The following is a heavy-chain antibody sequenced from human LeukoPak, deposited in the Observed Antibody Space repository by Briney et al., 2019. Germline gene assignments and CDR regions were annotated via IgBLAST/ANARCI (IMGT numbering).Heavy chain of an antibody. CDR3: ARGMIVGGFYGMDV. CDR1: GFTFSSYG. D-gene: IGHD3-22*01. V-gene: IGHV3-33*01. J-gene: IGHJ6*02. CDR2: IWYDGSNK. Sequence: GGSLRLSCAASGFTFSSYGMHWVRQAPGKGLEWVAVIWYDGSNKYYADSVKGRFTISRDNSKNTLYLQMNSLRAEDTAVYYCARGMIVGGFYGMDVWGQGTTVTASS.